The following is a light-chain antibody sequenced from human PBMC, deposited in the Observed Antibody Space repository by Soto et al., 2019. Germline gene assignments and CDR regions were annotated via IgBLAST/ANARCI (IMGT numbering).Light chain of an antibody. CDR3: QQYGSSLWT. CDR1: QSVSSN. V-gene: IGKV3-20*01. J-gene: IGKJ1*01. Sequence: EIVLTQSPATLSLSPVERATLSCRASQSVSSNLAWYQQKPGQAPRLLIYGASSRATGIPDRFSGSGSGTDFTLTISRLEPEDFAVYYCQQYGSSLWTFGQGTKVDIK. CDR2: GAS.